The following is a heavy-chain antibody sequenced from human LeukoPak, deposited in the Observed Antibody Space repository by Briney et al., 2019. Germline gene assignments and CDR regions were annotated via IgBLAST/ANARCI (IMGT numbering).Heavy chain of an antibody. CDR3: ASPGSCSSTSCYVGYMDV. CDR1: TLTPSSNC. D-gene: IGHD2-2*01. Sequence: ARSRRLSCVASTLTPSSNCTNCDRQVPRKGLEWVSSTSSSGAYIYYADSVKGRFTISRDNAKNSLYLQMSSLRAEDTAVYYCASPGSCSSTSCYVGYMDVWGKGTTVTVSS. J-gene: IGHJ6*03. CDR2: TSSSGAYI. V-gene: IGHV3-21*01.